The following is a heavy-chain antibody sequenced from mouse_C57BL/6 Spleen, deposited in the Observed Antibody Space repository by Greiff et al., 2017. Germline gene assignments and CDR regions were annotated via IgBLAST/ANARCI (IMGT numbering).Heavy chain of an antibody. V-gene: IGHV2-5*01. CDR2: IWRGGST. J-gene: IGHJ4*01. D-gene: IGHD1-1*01. CDR1: GFSLTSYG. Sequence: VKLQESGPGLVQPSQSLSITCTVSGFSLTSYGVHWVRQSPGKGLEWLGVIWRGGSTAYNAAFMSRLSITKDNSKSQVFVKMNSLQADDTAIYYCAKAGLQRAMGYWGQGTSVTVSS. CDR3: AKAGLQRAMGY.